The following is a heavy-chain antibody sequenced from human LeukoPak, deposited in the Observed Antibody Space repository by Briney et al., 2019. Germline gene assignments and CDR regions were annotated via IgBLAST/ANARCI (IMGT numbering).Heavy chain of an antibody. J-gene: IGHJ4*02. CDR1: GFTVSSNY. CDR2: IYSGGST. CDR3: ARDRSGYYNFDY. D-gene: IGHD3-22*01. Sequence: GGSLRLSCAASGFTVSSNYMSWVRQAPGKGLEWVSVIYSGGSTYYADSVKGRFTFSRDNSKNTLYLQMNSLRAEDTAVYYCARDRSGYYNFDYWGQGTLVTVSS. V-gene: IGHV3-53*01.